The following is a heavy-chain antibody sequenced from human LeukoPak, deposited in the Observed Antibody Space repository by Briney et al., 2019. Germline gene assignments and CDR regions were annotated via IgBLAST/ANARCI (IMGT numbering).Heavy chain of an antibody. J-gene: IGHJ6*02. CDR1: GFNFNSYA. V-gene: IGHV3-23*01. CDR2: ISGSGGST. CDR3: AKDMRAVADLYYYYGMDV. D-gene: IGHD6-19*01. Sequence: GGSLRLSCAASGFNFNSYAMSWVRQAPGKGLEWVSAISGSGGSTYYADSVKGRFTISRDNSKNTLYLQMNSLRAEDTAVYYCAKDMRAVADLYYYYGMDVWGQGTTVTVSS.